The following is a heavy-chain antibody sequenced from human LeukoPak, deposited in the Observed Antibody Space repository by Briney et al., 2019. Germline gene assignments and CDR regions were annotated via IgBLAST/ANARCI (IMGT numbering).Heavy chain of an antibody. Sequence: ASVKVSCKASGYTFTSYYMHWVRQAPGQGLEWMGWINPNSGGTNYAQKFQGWVTMTRDTSISTAYMELSRLRSDDTAVYYCARGGSSWYEGYSYGLYYFDYWGQGTLVTVSS. J-gene: IGHJ4*02. CDR2: INPNSGGT. CDR1: GYTFTSYY. D-gene: IGHD5-18*01. V-gene: IGHV1-2*04. CDR3: ARGGSSWYEGYSYGLYYFDY.